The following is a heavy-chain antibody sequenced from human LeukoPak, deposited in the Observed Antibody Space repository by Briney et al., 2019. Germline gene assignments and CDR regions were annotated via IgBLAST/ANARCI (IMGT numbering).Heavy chain of an antibody. CDR1: VYTLTASY. J-gene: IGHJ4*02. V-gene: IGHV1-2*02. CDR3: ARETWYFES. Sequence: ASVNVSFKASVYTLTASYMHWVRQAPGQGLEWMGWINPSNGGTYYAQNFQGRVTMTRDTSINTAYMELNPLITDDTAVYFCARETWYFESWGQGTLVTVSS. CDR2: INPSNGGT.